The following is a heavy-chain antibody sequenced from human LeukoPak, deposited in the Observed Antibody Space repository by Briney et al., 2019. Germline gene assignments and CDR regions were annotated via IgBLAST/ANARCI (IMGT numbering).Heavy chain of an antibody. V-gene: IGHV4-34*01. D-gene: IGHD2-15*01. Sequence: SETLSLTCAVYGGSFSGYYWSWIRQPPGKGLEWIGEINHSGSTNYNPSLKSRVTISVDTSKNQFSLKLSSVTAADTAVYYCATSHRAYYSGGSCYPVGYYYYYGMDVWGKGTTVTVSS. CDR2: INHSGST. J-gene: IGHJ6*04. CDR1: GGSFSGYY. CDR3: ATSHRAYYSGGSCYPVGYYYYYGMDV.